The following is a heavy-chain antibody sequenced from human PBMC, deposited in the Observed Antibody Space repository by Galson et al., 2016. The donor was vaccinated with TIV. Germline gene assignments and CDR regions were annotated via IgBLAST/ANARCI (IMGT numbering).Heavy chain of an antibody. Sequence: LSLTCSVSGVSISSGFSYWNWVRQSPGQGLAWIGYIHFTGRTYYNPSFQSRVSISVDTSKSQFSLNLRSVTAADTAVYFCARETYGDYDNYDAFDFWGRGTMVTVSS. D-gene: IGHD4-17*01. CDR1: GVSISSGFSY. CDR3: ARETYGDYDNYDAFDF. V-gene: IGHV4-31*03. CDR2: IHFTGRT. J-gene: IGHJ3*01.